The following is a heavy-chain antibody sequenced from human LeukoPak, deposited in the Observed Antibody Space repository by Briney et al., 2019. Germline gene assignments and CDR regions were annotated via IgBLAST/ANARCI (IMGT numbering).Heavy chain of an antibody. CDR1: GFTFSSYA. J-gene: IGHJ4*02. Sequence: GGSLRLSCAASGFTFSSYAMSWVRQAPGKGLEWVSAISGSGGSPYSADSVKGRFTISRDNSKNTLYLQLNSLRAEDTAVYYCAKLEVGVTRGGDYWGQGTLVTVSS. V-gene: IGHV3-23*01. CDR2: ISGSGGSP. CDR3: AKLEVGVTRGGDY. D-gene: IGHD1-26*01.